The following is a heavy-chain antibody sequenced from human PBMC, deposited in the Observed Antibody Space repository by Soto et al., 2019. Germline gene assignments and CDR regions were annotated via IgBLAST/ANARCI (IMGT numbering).Heavy chain of an antibody. D-gene: IGHD4-17*01. V-gene: IGHV3-23*01. CDR2: LIDNGGST. J-gene: IGHJ4*02. CDR1: GFTFSAYA. CDR3: ARTTVTKSRDY. Sequence: EVQLLESGGGLVQPGGSLRLSCAASGFTFSAYAMSWVRQAPGKGQEYVSSLIDNGGSTYYADSVRGRFTISRDNSKNSLYLQRNSLRVENTAVYYCARTTVTKSRDYWGQGTLVTVSS.